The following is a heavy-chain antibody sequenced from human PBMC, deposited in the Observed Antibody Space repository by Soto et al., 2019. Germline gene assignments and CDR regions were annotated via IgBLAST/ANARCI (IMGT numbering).Heavy chain of an antibody. CDR3: AKDKAGGYSGYDSFEY. D-gene: IGHD5-12*01. V-gene: IGHV3-30*18. CDR2: ISYDGSNK. CDR1: GFTFSSYG. Sequence: SLRLSCAASGFTFSSYGMHWVRQAPGKGLEWVAVISYDGSNKYYADSVKGRFTISRDNSKNTLYLQMNSLRAEDTAVYYCAKDKAGGYSGYDSFEYWGQGTLVTVSS. J-gene: IGHJ4*02.